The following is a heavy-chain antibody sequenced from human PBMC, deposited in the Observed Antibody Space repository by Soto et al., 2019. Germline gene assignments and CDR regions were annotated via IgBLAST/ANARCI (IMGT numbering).Heavy chain of an antibody. CDR2: IYWNDDK. CDR3: AHFIYYYDSSGYQNWFDP. D-gene: IGHD3-22*01. Sequence: SGPTLVNPTQTLTLTCTFSGFSLSTSGVGVGWIRQPPGKALEWLALIYWNDDKRYSPSLKSRLTITKDTSKNQVVLTMTNMDPVDTATYYCAHFIYYYDSSGYQNWFDPWGQGTLVTVSS. CDR1: GFSLSTSGVG. J-gene: IGHJ5*02. V-gene: IGHV2-5*01.